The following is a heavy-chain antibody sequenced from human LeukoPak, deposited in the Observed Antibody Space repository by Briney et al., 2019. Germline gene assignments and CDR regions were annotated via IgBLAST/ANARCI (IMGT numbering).Heavy chain of an antibody. CDR1: GFTFSSYA. CDR3: AKVSAWAMVGATYFDY. Sequence: GGSLRLSCAASGFTFSSYAMSWVREAPGPGLESVSSISGNSGSTYYADSVKGRFAISRDNSKNTVYLQMNSLRAEDTAVYYCAKVSAWAMVGATYFDYWGQGTLVAVSS. J-gene: IGHJ4*02. D-gene: IGHD1-26*01. CDR2: ISGNSGST. V-gene: IGHV3-23*01.